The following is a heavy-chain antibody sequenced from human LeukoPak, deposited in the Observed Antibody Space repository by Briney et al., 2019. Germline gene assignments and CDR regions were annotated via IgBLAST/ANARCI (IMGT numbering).Heavy chain of an antibody. V-gene: IGHV1-18*01. CDR1: GYTFTSYG. D-gene: IGHD3-16*01. CDR2: ISAYNGNT. CDR3: ARDGQFGGAPRY. Sequence: ASVKVSCKSSGYTFTSYGISWVRQAPGQGLEWMGWISAYNGNTNYAQNLQGRLTMTTDTSTSTAYMELRSLRSDDTAVYYCARDGQFGGAPRYWGQGTLVTVSS. J-gene: IGHJ4*02.